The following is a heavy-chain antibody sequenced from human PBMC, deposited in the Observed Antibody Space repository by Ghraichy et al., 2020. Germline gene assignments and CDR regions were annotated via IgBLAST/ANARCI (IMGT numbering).Heavy chain of an antibody. D-gene: IGHD1-26*01. V-gene: IGHV3-48*01. J-gene: IGHJ4*02. CDR1: GFTFSSYS. CDR3: ARSSGGPIDY. CDR2: IISTSSTI. Sequence: LSLTCAASGFTFSSYSMNWVRQAPGKGLEWVSYIISTSSTIYYADSVKGRFTISRDNAKNSLYLQMNSLRAEDTAVYYCARSSGGPIDYWGQGTLVTVSS.